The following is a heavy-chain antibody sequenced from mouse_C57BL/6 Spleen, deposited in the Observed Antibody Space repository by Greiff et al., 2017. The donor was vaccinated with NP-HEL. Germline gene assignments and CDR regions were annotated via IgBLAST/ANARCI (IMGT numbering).Heavy chain of an antibody. J-gene: IGHJ4*01. D-gene: IGHD2-3*01. CDR3: ASPGGGWLLPYAMDY. Sequence: QVQLQQSGPELVKPGAPVKISGKASGYAFSSSWLTWVKRRPGKGLGGIGRIYPGDGETNYNGKFKGKATLTADKSSSTAYMQLSSLTSEDSAVYFCASPGGGWLLPYAMDYWGQGTSVTVSS. CDR1: GYAFSSSW. V-gene: IGHV1-82*01. CDR2: IYPGDGET.